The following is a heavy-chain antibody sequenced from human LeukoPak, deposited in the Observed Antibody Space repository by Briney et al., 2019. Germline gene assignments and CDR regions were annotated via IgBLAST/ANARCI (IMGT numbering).Heavy chain of an antibody. J-gene: IGHJ5*02. CDR1: GFTFSSYE. D-gene: IGHD2-15*01. Sequence: GGSLRLSCAASGFTFSSYEMNWVRQAPGKGLEWVSYISSSGSTIYYADSVKGRFTISRDNAKNSLYLQMNSLRAEDTAVYYCAGSPSSGHAWGQGTLVTASS. CDR3: AGSPSSGHA. CDR2: ISSSGSTI. V-gene: IGHV3-48*03.